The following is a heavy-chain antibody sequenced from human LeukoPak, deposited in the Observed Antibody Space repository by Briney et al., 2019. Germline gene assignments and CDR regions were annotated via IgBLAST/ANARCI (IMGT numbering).Heavy chain of an antibody. CDR2: IYYRGST. CDR1: GGSITNYY. V-gene: IGHV4-59*08. CDR3: ARHQVLYSSGWFDY. J-gene: IGHJ4*02. Sequence: PSETLSLTFTVSGGSITNYYWSWVRQPPGKGLEYIGNIYYRGSTNYNPSLKSRVTISVDTSKNQFSLKLSSVTAADTAVYYCARHQVLYSSGWFDYWGQGTLVTVSS. D-gene: IGHD6-19*01.